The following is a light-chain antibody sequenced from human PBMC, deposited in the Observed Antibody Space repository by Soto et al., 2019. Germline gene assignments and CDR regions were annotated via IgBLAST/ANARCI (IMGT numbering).Light chain of an antibody. CDR2: DVS. CDR1: SSDVGGYNH. Sequence: QSVLTQPASVSGSPGQSITISCTGTSSDVGGYNHVSWYQQHPGKVPKLMIYDVSNRPSGVSARCSGAKSGNTATLTISGLQAEYEADYYCSSYTSRSTVVFGGGTKLTVL. CDR3: SSYTSRSTVV. J-gene: IGLJ2*01. V-gene: IGLV2-14*03.